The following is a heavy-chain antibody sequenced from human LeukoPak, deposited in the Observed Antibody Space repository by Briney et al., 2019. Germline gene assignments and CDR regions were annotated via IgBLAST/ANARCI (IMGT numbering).Heavy chain of an antibody. D-gene: IGHD2-8*02. J-gene: IGHJ4*02. V-gene: IGHV4-38-2*02. Sequence: PSETLSLTCTVSGYSISSGYYWGWIRQPPGKGLEWIGSIYHSGSTYYNPSLKSRVTISVDTSKNQFSLKMRSVTAADTAVYYCARGGVLLGIDYWGQGTLVTVSS. CDR3: ARGGVLLGIDY. CDR1: GYSISSGYY. CDR2: IYHSGST.